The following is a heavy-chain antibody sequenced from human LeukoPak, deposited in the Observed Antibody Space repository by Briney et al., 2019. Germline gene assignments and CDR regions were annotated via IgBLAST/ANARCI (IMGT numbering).Heavy chain of an antibody. Sequence: QPGGSLRLSCAASGFTFSSYALSWVRQAPGKGLEWVSAIRGNGASTYYADSVKGRFAISRDNSMNTLYLQMNSLRAEDTAIYYCAKPWDTSGWYYFDYWGQGTLVTISS. V-gene: IGHV3-23*01. CDR1: GFTFSSYA. CDR3: AKPWDTSGWYYFDY. J-gene: IGHJ4*02. CDR2: IRGNGAST. D-gene: IGHD6-19*01.